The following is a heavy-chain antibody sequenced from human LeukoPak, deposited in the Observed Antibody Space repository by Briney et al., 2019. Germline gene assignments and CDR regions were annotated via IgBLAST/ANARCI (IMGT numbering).Heavy chain of an antibody. CDR1: GFTFSSYA. V-gene: IGHV3-23*01. J-gene: IGHJ3*02. CDR2: ISGSGGST. CDR3: AKDRGLMYYYDSSGSIDAFDI. Sequence: GGSLRLSCAASGFTFSSYAMSWVRQAPGKGLEWVSAISGSGGSTYYADSVKGRFTISRDNSKNTLYLQMNSLRAEDTAVYYCAKDRGLMYYYDSSGSIDAFDIWGQGTMVTVSS. D-gene: IGHD3-22*01.